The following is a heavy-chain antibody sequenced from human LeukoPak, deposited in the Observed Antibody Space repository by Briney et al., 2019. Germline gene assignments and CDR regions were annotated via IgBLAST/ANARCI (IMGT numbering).Heavy chain of an antibody. Sequence: GESLKISCKGSGYSFTNYWIGWVRQMPGKGLEWMGLIYPGNSHTRYSPSFQGQVTISADKSISTAYLQWSSLKASDTAMYYCARHWGKPNNWFDPWGQGTLVTVSS. V-gene: IGHV5-51*01. CDR2: IYPGNSHT. D-gene: IGHD3-16*01. J-gene: IGHJ5*02. CDR1: GYSFTNYW. CDR3: ARHWGKPNNWFDP.